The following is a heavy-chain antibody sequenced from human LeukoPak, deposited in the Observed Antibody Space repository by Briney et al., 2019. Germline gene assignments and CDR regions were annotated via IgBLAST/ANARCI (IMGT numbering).Heavy chain of an antibody. D-gene: IGHD1-26*01. J-gene: IGHJ6*03. CDR1: GFTVSSNY. V-gene: IGHV3-11*04. Sequence: GGSLRLSCAASGFTVSSNYMSWVRQAPGKGLEWVSYISSSGSTIYYADSVKGRFTISRDNAKNSLYLQMNSLRAEDTAVYYCASGSYLGGTYYYYYMDVWGKGTTVTVSS. CDR3: ASGSYLGGTYYYYYMDV. CDR2: ISSSGSTI.